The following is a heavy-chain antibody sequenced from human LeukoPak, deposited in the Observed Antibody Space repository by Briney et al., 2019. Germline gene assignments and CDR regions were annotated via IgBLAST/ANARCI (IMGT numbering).Heavy chain of an antibody. CDR2: INPNSGGT. CDR1: GHTFDNYN. CDR3: AGNPLGYCSSTSCYEGDWFDP. D-gene: IGHD2-2*03. Sequence: GASVKVSCKASGHTFDNYNINWVRQAPGQGLEWMGCINPNSGGTNYAQKFQGRVTRTRDTSISTAYMELSRLRSDDTAVYYCAGNPLGYCSSTSCYEGDWFDPWGQGTLVTVSS. J-gene: IGHJ5*02. V-gene: IGHV1-2*02.